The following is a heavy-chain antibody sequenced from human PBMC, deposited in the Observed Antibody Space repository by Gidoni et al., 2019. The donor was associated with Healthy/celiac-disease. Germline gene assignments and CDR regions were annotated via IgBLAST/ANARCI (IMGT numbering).Heavy chain of an antibody. V-gene: IGHV3-9*01. J-gene: IGHJ4*02. D-gene: IGHD6-6*01. Sequence: EVQLVESGGGLVQPGRSLRLSCAASGFTFDAYAMHWVRQAPGRGLEWGSGISWNSGSIGYADSVKGRFTISRDNAKNSLYLQMNSLRAEDTALYYCAKDSLSRYSSSSVGDFDYWGQGTLVTVSS. CDR1: GFTFDAYA. CDR2: ISWNSGSI. CDR3: AKDSLSRYSSSSVGDFDY.